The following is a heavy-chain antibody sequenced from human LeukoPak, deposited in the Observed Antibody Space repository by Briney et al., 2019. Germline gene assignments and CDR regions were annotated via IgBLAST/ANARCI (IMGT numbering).Heavy chain of an antibody. Sequence: SETLSLTCAVYGGSFSGYYWSWIRQPPGKGLEWIGEINHSGSTNYNPSLKSRVTISVDTSKNQFSLKLSSVTAADTAVYYCARGVGATSFDYWGQGTLVTVSS. CDR2: INHSGST. CDR3: ARGVGATSFDY. V-gene: IGHV4-34*01. CDR1: GGSFSGYY. D-gene: IGHD1-26*01. J-gene: IGHJ4*02.